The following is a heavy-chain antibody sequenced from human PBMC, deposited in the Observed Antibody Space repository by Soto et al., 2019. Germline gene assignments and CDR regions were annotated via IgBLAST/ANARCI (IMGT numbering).Heavy chain of an antibody. CDR3: ARHGFGAIRGLVDV. D-gene: IGHD3-10*01. J-gene: IGHJ6*02. CDR2: MRYSGNS. CDR1: GGTISIYF. V-gene: IGHV4-59*08. Sequence: PSESLSLSCAVCGGTISIYFCSWFRQQPGKGLEWIGHMRYSGNSDYNPSLRSRITISVDTSKTQLSLNLSSVTAADTALYFCARHGFGAIRGLVDVWGQGPLVTVSS.